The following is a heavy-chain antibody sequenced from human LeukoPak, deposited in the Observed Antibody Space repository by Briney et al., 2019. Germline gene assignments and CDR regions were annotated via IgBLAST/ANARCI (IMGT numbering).Heavy chain of an antibody. J-gene: IGHJ4*02. CDR3: ARMSGYYSRHFDY. V-gene: IGHV3-23*01. CDR2: ISGSSKFA. D-gene: IGHD3-3*01. CDR1: GFTFSNYY. Sequence: GGSLRLSCTASGFTFSNYYMNWVRQAPGKGLEWVSSISGSSKFAEYTDSVKGRFTISRDNSKNTLYLQMNSLRAEDTAVYYCARMSGYYSRHFDYWGQGTLVTVSS.